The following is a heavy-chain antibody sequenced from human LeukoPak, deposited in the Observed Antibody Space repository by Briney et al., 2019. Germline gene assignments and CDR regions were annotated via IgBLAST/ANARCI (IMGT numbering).Heavy chain of an antibody. J-gene: IGHJ3*02. Sequence: SETLSLTCTVSGGSISSYYWSWIRQPPGKGLEWIGEINHSGSTNYNPSLKSRVTISVDTSKNQFSLKLSSVTAADTAVYYCASNEVPAAIYAFDIWGQGTMVTVSS. CDR1: GGSISSYY. V-gene: IGHV4-34*01. CDR3: ASNEVPAAIYAFDI. D-gene: IGHD2-2*01. CDR2: INHSGST.